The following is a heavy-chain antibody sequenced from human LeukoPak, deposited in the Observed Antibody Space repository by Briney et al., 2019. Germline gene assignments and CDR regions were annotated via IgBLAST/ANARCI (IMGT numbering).Heavy chain of an antibody. CDR2: INHSGST. CDR3: ARLKPAAAGTV. CDR1: SGSINGYY. J-gene: IGHJ4*02. D-gene: IGHD6-13*01. Sequence: PSETLSLTCTVSSGSINGYYWSWIRQPPGKGLEWIGEINHSGSTNYNPSLKSRVTISVDTSKNQFSLKLSSVTAADTAVYYCARLKPAAAGTVWGQGTLVTVSS. V-gene: IGHV4-34*01.